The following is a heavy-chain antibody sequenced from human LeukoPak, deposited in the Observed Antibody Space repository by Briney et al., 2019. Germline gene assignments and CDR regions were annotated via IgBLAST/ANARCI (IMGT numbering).Heavy chain of an antibody. V-gene: IGHV3-53*01. CDR1: GFTVSSNY. D-gene: IGHD3-22*01. CDR3: ARASRITMIVVVDAFDI. J-gene: IGHJ3*02. Sequence: GGSLRLSCAASGFTVSSNYMSWVRQAPGKGLEWASFIYSGGSTSYADSVKGRFTISRDNSKNTLYLQMNSLRAEDTAVYFCARASRITMIVVVDAFDIWGQGTMVTVSS. CDR2: IYSGGST.